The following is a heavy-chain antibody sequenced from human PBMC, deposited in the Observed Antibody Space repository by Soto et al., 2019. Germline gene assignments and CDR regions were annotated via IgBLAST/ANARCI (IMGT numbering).Heavy chain of an antibody. D-gene: IGHD2-15*01. V-gene: IGHV1-8*01. CDR1: GYTYTSYD. CDR2: MNPNSGNT. J-gene: IGHJ5*02. CDR3: ARDVPPPKSGGRGWFDP. Sequence: ASVKVSCKASGYTYTSYDINWVRQATGQGLEWMGWMNPNSGNTGYAQKFQGRVTMTRNTSISTAYMELSSLRSDDTAVYYCARDVPPPKSGGRGWFDPWGQGTLVTVSS.